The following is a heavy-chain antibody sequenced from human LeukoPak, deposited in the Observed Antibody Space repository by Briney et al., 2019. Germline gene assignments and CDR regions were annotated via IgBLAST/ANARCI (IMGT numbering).Heavy chain of an antibody. CDR1: GFTFSNYA. D-gene: IGHD2-2*01. Sequence: PGGSLRLSCAASGFTFSNYALSWVRQAPGKGLEWVSTFSESGGNTYYADSVKGRFTISRDNSKNTLYLQMNSLRAEDTAVYYCARAVTVPAMRWSFDYWGQGTLVTVSS. CDR3: ARAVTVPAMRWSFDY. V-gene: IGHV3-23*01. J-gene: IGHJ4*02. CDR2: FSESGGNT.